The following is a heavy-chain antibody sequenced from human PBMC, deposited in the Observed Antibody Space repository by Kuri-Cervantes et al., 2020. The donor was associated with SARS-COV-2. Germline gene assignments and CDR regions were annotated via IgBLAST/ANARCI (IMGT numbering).Heavy chain of an antibody. CDR1: GFTFSDAW. CDR3: ATGSTSGWYRRDFDF. CDR2: FKSKAAGGTT. V-gene: IGHV3-15*01. D-gene: IGHD6-19*01. J-gene: IGHJ4*02. Sequence: GESLKISRVASGFTFSDAWMSWVRQTPGKGLEWVGRFKSKAAGGTTVYAAPVQGRFTISRDDSRNTLYLQMNSLKTEDTGVYYCATGSTSGWYRRDFDFWGLGTLVTVSS.